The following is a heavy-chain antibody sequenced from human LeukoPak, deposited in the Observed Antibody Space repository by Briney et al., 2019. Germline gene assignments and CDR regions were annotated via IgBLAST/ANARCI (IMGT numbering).Heavy chain of an antibody. CDR3: AKDGYYDSSGYS. Sequence: PVGSLRLSCAVSGFTFDDYSMHWVRQPPGKGLEWVSLISGDSATTDYADSVKGRFTISRDNRKNSLYLQMSSLRIEDTALYYCAKDGYYDSSGYSWGQGPLIAVSS. CDR1: GFTFDDYS. D-gene: IGHD3-22*01. CDR2: ISGDSATT. J-gene: IGHJ4*02. V-gene: IGHV3-43*02.